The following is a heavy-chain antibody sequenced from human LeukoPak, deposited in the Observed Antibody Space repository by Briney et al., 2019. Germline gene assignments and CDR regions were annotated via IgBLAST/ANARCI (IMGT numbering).Heavy chain of an antibody. D-gene: IGHD3-22*01. Sequence: ASVKVSRKASGYTFTGYYMHWVRQAPGQGLEWMGWINPNSGGTNYAQKFQGRVTMTRDTSISTAYMELSRLRSDDTAVYYCARLDYYDSSGPKAVATDFDYWGQGTLVTVSS. CDR1: GYTFTGYY. CDR2: INPNSGGT. CDR3: ARLDYYDSSGPKAVATDFDY. J-gene: IGHJ4*02. V-gene: IGHV1-2*02.